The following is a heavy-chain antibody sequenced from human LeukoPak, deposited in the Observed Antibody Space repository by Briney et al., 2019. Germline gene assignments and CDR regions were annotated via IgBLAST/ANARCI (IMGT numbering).Heavy chain of an antibody. CDR3: ARMRELRVGGLGDYFFYGMDV. V-gene: IGHV3-48*03. CDR1: GFTLSNYE. D-gene: IGHD1-26*01. CDR2: IGGGTI. Sequence: GGSLRLSCAASGFTLSNYEMNWVRQAPGKGLECVSYIGGGTIYYADSVKGRPTISRDNAKNSLYLQMNSLRVEDTAIYYCARMRELRVGGLGDYFFYGMDVWGQGTTVTVSS. J-gene: IGHJ6*02.